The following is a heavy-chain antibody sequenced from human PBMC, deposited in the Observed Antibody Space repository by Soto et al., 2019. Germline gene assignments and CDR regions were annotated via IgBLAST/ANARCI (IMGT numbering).Heavy chain of an antibody. CDR1: GDSVSNNGAT. Sequence: SQTLSLTCAICGDSVSNNGATWNWIRQSPSRGLEWLGRAYYRSRWRYDYATSVRGRITINPDTSKNQFSLQLNSVTPEDTAVYYCARDPPDFNSGFDYWGQGTTVTVYS. CDR2: AYYRSRWRY. D-gene: IGHD2-15*01. J-gene: IGHJ4*02. CDR3: ARDPPDFNSGFDY. V-gene: IGHV6-1*01.